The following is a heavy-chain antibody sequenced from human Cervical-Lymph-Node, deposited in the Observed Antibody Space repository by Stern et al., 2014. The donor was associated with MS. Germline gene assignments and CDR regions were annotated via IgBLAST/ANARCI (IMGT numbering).Heavy chain of an antibody. Sequence: VQLVESGAEVERPGASVQVSCKASGYTFTAYFLHWVRQAPGQGLEWMGWISPKTGSATYAQKCQDRVTMTRDTSINTCYMEVSSLRSDDTAVYYCARDRGSYSDYWGQGTLVAVSS. CDR2: ISPKTGSA. D-gene: IGHD1-26*01. CDR3: ARDRGSYSDY. V-gene: IGHV1-2*02. CDR1: GYTFTAYF. J-gene: IGHJ4*02.